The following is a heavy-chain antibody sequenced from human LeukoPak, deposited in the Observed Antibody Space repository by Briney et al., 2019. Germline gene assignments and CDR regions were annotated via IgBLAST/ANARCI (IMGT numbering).Heavy chain of an antibody. CDR2: INHSGST. V-gene: IGHV4-34*01. CDR1: GGSFSGYY. Sequence: SETLSLTCAVYGGSFSGYYWSWICQPPGKGLEWIGEINHSGSTNYNPSLKSRVTISVDTSKNQFSLKLSSVTAADTAVYYCARGGRGGPFDYWGQGTLVTVSS. CDR3: ARGGRGGPFDY. J-gene: IGHJ4*02.